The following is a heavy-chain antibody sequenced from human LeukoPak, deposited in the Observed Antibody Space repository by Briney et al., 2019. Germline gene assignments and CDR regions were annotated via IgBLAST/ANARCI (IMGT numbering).Heavy chain of an antibody. J-gene: IGHJ4*02. CDR3: ASTIAVAGTGDY. Sequence: PGGSLRLSCAASGFTFSDYYMSWIRQAPGKGLEWVSYISSSSSYTNYADSVKGRFTISRDNAKNSLYLQMNSLRAEDTAVYYCASTIAVAGTGDYWGQGTLVTVSS. CDR1: GFTFSDYY. V-gene: IGHV3-11*06. CDR2: ISSSSSYT. D-gene: IGHD6-19*01.